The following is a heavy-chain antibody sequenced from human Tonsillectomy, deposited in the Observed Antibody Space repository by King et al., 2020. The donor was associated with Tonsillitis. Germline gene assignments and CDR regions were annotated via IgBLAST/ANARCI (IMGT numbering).Heavy chain of an antibody. Sequence: EVQLVESGEGLVQPGGSLRLSCAASGFTFSSYALHWVRQAPGKGLEYVSGISSNGGSTSYADSVKGRFTISRDNSKNTLYLQMGSLRPEDMAVYYCARGNRPYGMDVWGQGTTVTVSS. CDR2: ISSNGGST. D-gene: IGHD1-14*01. CDR1: GFTFSSYA. V-gene: IGHV3-64*02. J-gene: IGHJ6*02. CDR3: ARGNRPYGMDV.